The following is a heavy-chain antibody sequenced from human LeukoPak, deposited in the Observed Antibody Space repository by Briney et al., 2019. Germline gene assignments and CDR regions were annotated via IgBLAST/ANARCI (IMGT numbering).Heavy chain of an antibody. CDR1: GFTFSSYS. J-gene: IGHJ6*03. CDR3: ATDLFDYMDV. Sequence: PGGSLRLSCAASGFTFSSYSMNWVRQAPGKGLEWVAVISYDGSNKYYADSVKGRFTISRDNSKNTLYLQMNSLRAEDTAVYYCATDLFDYMDVWGKGTTVTVSS. D-gene: IGHD2-21*01. CDR2: ISYDGSNK. V-gene: IGHV3-30*03.